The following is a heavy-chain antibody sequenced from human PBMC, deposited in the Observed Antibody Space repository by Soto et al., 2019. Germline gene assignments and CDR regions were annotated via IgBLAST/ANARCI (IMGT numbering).Heavy chain of an antibody. D-gene: IGHD6-19*01. Sequence: SETLSLTCPVSGGSISSSSYYWGWIRHPPGKGGEGIGGIYYSGSTHYNPSLKSRVTISVDTSKNQFSLKLSSVTAADTAVYYCARDTHSSGYYWGQGTLVTVSS. CDR2: IYYSGST. CDR3: ARDTHSSGYY. CDR1: GGSISSSSYY. V-gene: IGHV4-39*01. J-gene: IGHJ4*02.